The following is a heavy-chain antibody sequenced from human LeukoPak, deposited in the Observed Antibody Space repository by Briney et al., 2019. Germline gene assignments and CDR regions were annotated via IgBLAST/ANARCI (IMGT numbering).Heavy chain of an antibody. J-gene: IGHJ3*02. CDR2: IYYSGST. CDR3: ARGGYYDSSGYYFDAFDI. V-gene: IGHV4-31*03. Sequence: SETLSLTCTVSGGSISSGGYYWSWIRQHPGKGLEWIGYIYYSGSTYYNPSLKSRVTISVDRSKNQFSLKLSSVTAADTAVYYCARGGYYDSSGYYFDAFDIWGQGTMVAVSS. D-gene: IGHD3-22*01. CDR1: GGSISSGGYY.